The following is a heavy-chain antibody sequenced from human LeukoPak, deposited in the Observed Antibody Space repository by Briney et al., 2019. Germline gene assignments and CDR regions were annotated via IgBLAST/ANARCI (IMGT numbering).Heavy chain of an antibody. D-gene: IGHD6-13*01. CDR2: ISWDGGST. J-gene: IGHJ4*02. Sequence: GGSLRLSCAASGFTFDDYAMHWVRQAPGKGLEWVSLISWDGGSTYYADSVKGRFTISRDNSKNSLYLQMNSLRAEDTALYYCAKDVLSVKYSSSWNYLDYWGQGTLVTVSS. V-gene: IGHV3-43D*03. CDR3: AKDVLSVKYSSSWNYLDY. CDR1: GFTFDDYA.